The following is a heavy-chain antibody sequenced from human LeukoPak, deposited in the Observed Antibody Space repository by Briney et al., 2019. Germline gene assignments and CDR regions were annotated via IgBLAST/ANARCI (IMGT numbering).Heavy chain of an antibody. Sequence: SGPTLVNPTQTLTLTCTFSGFSLSTSGVGVVWIRQPPGKALEWLALIYWNDDKRYSPSLKTRLTITKDTSKNQVVLTMTHMDPVDTATYYCAHSPPRQLVRHSPFDYWGQGTLVTVSS. V-gene: IGHV2-5*01. J-gene: IGHJ4*02. D-gene: IGHD6-13*01. CDR2: IYWNDDK. CDR1: GFSLSTSGVG. CDR3: AHSPPRQLVRHSPFDY.